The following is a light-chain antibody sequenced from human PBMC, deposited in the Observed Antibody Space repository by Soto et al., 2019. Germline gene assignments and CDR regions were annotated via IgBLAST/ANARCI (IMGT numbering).Light chain of an antibody. J-gene: IGKJ5*01. CDR3: QQYYNWPRT. Sequence: IVMENSTAAERGAGGESSSLCCRASENIYTNLAWYQQKPGQAPRLLFYGASTRATGLPARFSGTGSGTEFTLTISSLQAEDPAVYYCQQYYNWPRTCGQGTRLEIK. CDR2: GAS. CDR1: ENIYTN. V-gene: IGKV3-15*01.